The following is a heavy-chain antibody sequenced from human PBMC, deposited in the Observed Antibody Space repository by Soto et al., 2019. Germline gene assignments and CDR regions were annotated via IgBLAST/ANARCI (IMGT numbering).Heavy chain of an antibody. CDR2: ISSNGGST. J-gene: IGHJ6*02. D-gene: IGHD6-6*01. CDR3: VRSSGYYYYGMDV. CDR1: GFTFSSYA. Sequence: PVGSLRLSCSASGFTFSSYAMHWVRQAPGKGLEYVSAISSNGGSTYYADSVKGRFTISRDNSKNTLYLQMNSLRAEDTAVYYCVRSSGYYYYGMDVWGQGTTVTVSS. V-gene: IGHV3-64D*06.